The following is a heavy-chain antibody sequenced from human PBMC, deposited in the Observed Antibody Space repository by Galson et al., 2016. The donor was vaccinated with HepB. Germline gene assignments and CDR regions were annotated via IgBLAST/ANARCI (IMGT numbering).Heavy chain of an antibody. D-gene: IGHD2/OR15-2a*01. J-gene: IGHJ6*04. CDR1: GFTFDGCV. CDR2: ITYNGDKI. V-gene: IGHV3-9*01. Sequence: SLRLSCAASGFTFDGCVMHWVRQAPGKGLEWVSSITYNGDKIGYADSVKGRFTISRDNAKNSLYLQMNSLRAEDTALYYCVKDMARPTFFRRSLFVGLADGGKGTTVTVSS. CDR3: VKDMARPTFFRRSLFVGLAD.